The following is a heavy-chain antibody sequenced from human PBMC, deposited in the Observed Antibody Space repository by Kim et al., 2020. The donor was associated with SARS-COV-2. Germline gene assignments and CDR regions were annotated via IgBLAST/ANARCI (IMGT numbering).Heavy chain of an antibody. CDR1: GGSISSGGYY. Sequence: SETLSLTCTVSGGSISSGGYYWSWIRQHPGKGLEWIGYIYYSGSTYYNPSLKSRVTISVDTSKNQFSLKLGSVTAADTAVYYCARGRITIFGVVTHFDYWGQGTLVTVSS. J-gene: IGHJ4*02. V-gene: IGHV4-31*03. CDR3: ARGRITIFGVVTHFDY. CDR2: IYYSGST. D-gene: IGHD3-3*01.